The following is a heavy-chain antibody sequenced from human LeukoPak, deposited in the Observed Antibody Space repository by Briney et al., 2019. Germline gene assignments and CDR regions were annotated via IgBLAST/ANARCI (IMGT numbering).Heavy chain of an antibody. CDR2: ISSSSSYI. D-gene: IGHD4-17*01. Sequence: NPGGSLRLSCAASGFTFSSYSMNWVRQAPGKGLEWVSSISSSSSYIYYADSVKGRFTISRDNAKNSLYLQMNSLRAEDTAVYYCARGSIDYGGMDVWGKGTTVTVSS. CDR3: ARGSIDYGGMDV. CDR1: GFTFSSYS. J-gene: IGHJ6*04. V-gene: IGHV3-21*01.